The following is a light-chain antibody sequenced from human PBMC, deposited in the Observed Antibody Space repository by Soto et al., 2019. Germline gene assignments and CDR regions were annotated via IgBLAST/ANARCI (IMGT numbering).Light chain of an antibody. CDR2: GAS. Sequence: EIVLTQSPGTLSLYPGDRATLSCRASQSVISSYLAWYQQKPGQAPRLLIYGASSRATGIPDRFSGSGSGTDFTLTISRLEPEDFAVYSCQQYGSSPPYTFGQGTKLAI. CDR1: QSVISSY. CDR3: QQYGSSPPYT. V-gene: IGKV3-20*01. J-gene: IGKJ2*01.